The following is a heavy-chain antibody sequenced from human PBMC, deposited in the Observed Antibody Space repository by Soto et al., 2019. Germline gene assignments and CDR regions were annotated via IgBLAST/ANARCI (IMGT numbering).Heavy chain of an antibody. Sequence: WTWIRQPPGKGLEWIGYIYHRETTNYNASLRSRVTISVDTSKNQFSLRLXXXXXXXXXVXYCARYRDYGDYGYFDSWGQGTLVTVSS. J-gene: IGHJ4*02. CDR3: ARYRDYGDYGYFDS. V-gene: IGHV4-59*01. CDR2: IYHRETT. D-gene: IGHD4-17*01.